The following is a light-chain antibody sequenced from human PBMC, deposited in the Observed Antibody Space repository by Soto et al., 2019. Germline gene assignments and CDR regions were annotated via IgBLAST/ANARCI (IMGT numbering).Light chain of an antibody. Sequence: QSALTQPASVSGSPGQSITISCTGTSSDVGGYNYVSWYQQHPGKAPKLMIYEVSNRPSGVSNRSSSSKSGNTASLTISGLQAEDEADYYCSSYTSSSTLVFGTGTKVTVL. CDR1: SSDVGGYNY. J-gene: IGLJ1*01. CDR3: SSYTSSSTLV. CDR2: EVS. V-gene: IGLV2-14*01.